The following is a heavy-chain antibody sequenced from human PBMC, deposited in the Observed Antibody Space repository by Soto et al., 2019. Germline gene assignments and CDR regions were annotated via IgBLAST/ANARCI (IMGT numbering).Heavy chain of an antibody. CDR3: ARQSYYYGSGSHSPTLYYFDY. CDR1: GGSISSSSYY. Sequence: QLQLQESGPGLVKPSETLSLTCTVSGGSISSSSYYWGWIRQPPGKGLEWIGSIYYSGSTYYNPSLKSRVTISVDTSKHQFSLKLSSVTAADTAVYYCARQSYYYGSGSHSPTLYYFDYWGQGTLVTVSS. CDR2: IYYSGST. V-gene: IGHV4-39*01. J-gene: IGHJ4*02. D-gene: IGHD3-10*01.